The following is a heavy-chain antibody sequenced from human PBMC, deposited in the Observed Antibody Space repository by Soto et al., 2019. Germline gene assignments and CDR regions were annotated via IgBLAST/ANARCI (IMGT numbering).Heavy chain of an antibody. CDR2: IYYTGST. Sequence: PSETLSLTCSVSGASIRSGGYYWSWLRQSPGKGPEWIGHIYYTGSTFYSPSLKSRLTISLDTSKNQFSLDLRSVTAADTAMYYCARIEMASIKWGRGTLVTVSS. V-gene: IGHV4-31*03. J-gene: IGHJ4*02. CDR1: GASIRSGGYY. CDR3: ARIEMASIK.